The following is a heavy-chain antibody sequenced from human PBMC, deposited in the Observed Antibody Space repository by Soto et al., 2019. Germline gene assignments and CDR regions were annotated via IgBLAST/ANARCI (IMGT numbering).Heavy chain of an antibody. D-gene: IGHD1-26*01. V-gene: IGHV4-59*01. CDR3: PRDRAGEGWAFDL. CDR1: GGSLSSYS. CDR2: VDYSGTS. J-gene: IGHJ2*01. Sequence: QVHLQASGPGLVKPSETLSLNCTVSGGSLSSYSWSWIRQSPGGGLEWIGNVDYSGTSNHNPSLKSRVTMSARTSRNQFSLKLTSVTAADTAVYFCPRDRAGEGWAFDLWGRGTLITVSS.